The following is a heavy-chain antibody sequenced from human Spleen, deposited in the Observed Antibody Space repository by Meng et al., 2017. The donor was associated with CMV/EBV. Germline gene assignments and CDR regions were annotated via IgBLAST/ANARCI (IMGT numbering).Heavy chain of an antibody. Sequence: SLKISCAASGFTFDDYAMHWVRQAPGKGLEWVSGISWNSGSIGYADSVKGRFTISRDNAKNSLYLQMNSLRAEDTAVYYCARDTSTAGGNSRGDFDYWGQGTLVTVSS. D-gene: IGHD4-23*01. CDR1: GFTFDDYA. J-gene: IGHJ4*02. V-gene: IGHV3-9*01. CDR2: ISWNSGSI. CDR3: ARDTSTAGGNSRGDFDY.